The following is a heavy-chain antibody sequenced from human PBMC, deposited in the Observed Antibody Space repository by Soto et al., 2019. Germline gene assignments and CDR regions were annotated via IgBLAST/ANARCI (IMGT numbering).Heavy chain of an antibody. CDR2: INTDGSST. Sequence: GGSLRLSCAVSGFTFSSFWMHSVRQAPGEGLVWVSRINTDGSSTSYADSVKGRFTISRDNAKNTLYLQMNSLRVEDTAMYYCAKRGVDTFGLSYWGQGTLVTVSS. CDR3: AKRGVDTFGLSY. J-gene: IGHJ4*02. V-gene: IGHV3-74*01. D-gene: IGHD3-10*01. CDR1: GFTFSSFW.